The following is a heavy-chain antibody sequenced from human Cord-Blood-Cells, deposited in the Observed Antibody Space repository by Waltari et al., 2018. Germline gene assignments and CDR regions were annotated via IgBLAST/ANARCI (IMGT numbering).Heavy chain of an antibody. Sequence: QVQLVQSGAGVKKPGSSVKVSCKASGGPFRSYAISWVRQAPGVGLEWMGGIIPIFGTANYAKKFQGRVTITADESTSTAYMELSSLRSEDTAVYYCARGYGSGSYYNYYYGMDVWGQGTTVTVSS. J-gene: IGHJ6*02. CDR3: ARGYGSGSYYNYYYGMDV. V-gene: IGHV1-69*01. D-gene: IGHD3-10*01. CDR2: IIPIFGTA. CDR1: GGPFRSYA.